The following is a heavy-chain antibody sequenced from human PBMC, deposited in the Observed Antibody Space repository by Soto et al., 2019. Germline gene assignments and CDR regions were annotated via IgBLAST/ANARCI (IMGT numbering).Heavy chain of an antibody. Sequence: SETLSLTCTVSGDSMTSGDYSWSWIRQPPGKGLEWLGYIYRTGNTHYSPSLKSRVSISQDRSKNQFSLELTSVTAADTAVYYCARGDYQYSIDYWGQGTLVTVS. CDR3: ARGDYQYSIDY. J-gene: IGHJ4*02. CDR1: GDSMTSGDYS. D-gene: IGHD2-2*01. CDR2: IYRTGNT. V-gene: IGHV4-30-2*01.